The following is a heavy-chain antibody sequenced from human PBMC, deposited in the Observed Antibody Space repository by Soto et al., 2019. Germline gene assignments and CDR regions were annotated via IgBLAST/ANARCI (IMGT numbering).Heavy chain of an antibody. CDR3: ARDQLEGNWFDP. J-gene: IGHJ5*02. CDR2: IYHSGST. Sequence: QLQLQESGSGLVRPSQTLSLTCAVSGGSISSGGYSWNWIRQPPGKGLEWIGYIYHSGSTPYNPSLKCPVTISVDKSKNQFSLKLTSATAADTAVYYCARDQLEGNWFDPWGQGTLVTVSS. D-gene: IGHD1-1*01. V-gene: IGHV4-30-2*01. CDR1: GGSISSGGYS.